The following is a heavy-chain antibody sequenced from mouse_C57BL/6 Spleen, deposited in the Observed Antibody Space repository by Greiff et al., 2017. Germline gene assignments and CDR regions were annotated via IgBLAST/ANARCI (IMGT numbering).Heavy chain of an antibody. CDR3: AIYYYGSSYGAMDY. D-gene: IGHD1-1*01. CDR1: GYTFTSYW. J-gene: IGHJ4*01. V-gene: IGHV1-64*01. CDR2: IHPNSGST. Sequence: QVQLQQPGAELVKPGASVKLSCKASGYTFTSYWMHWVKQRPGQGLEWIGVIHPNSGSTNYNEKFQSKATLTVDKSSSTDYMQLSSLTSEDSAVYYCAIYYYGSSYGAMDYWGQGTSVTVSS.